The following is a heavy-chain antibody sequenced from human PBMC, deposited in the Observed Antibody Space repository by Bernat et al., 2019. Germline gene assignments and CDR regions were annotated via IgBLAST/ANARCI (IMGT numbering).Heavy chain of an antibody. J-gene: IGHJ4*02. D-gene: IGHD1-1*01. CDR3: ARSPATGTVDY. V-gene: IGHV3-7*03. CDR1: GFTFSRYW. CDR2: INQDGSEK. Sequence: EVQVLESGGDLVQPGGSLRLSCAASGFTFSRYWLSWVRQAPGKGLEWVANINQDGSEKYYVDSVEGRFTISRDNAKNSLFLQMDSLRADDTAVYYCARSPATGTVDYWGQGTLVTVSS.